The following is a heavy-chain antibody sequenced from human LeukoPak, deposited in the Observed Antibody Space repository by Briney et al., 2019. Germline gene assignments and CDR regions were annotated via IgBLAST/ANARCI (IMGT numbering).Heavy chain of an antibody. CDR1: GFTFSDYY. CDR2: ISNSGNTI. D-gene: IGHD3-22*01. V-gene: IGHV3-11*04. CDR3: SAGEGYYDSSDYYSAWAFNV. J-gene: IGHJ3*01. Sequence: GGSLGLSCAASGFTFSDYYMSWIRQAPGKGLEWVSYISNSGNTIYYADSVKGRFTSSRDNAKNSLYMQMNSLRAEDTAVYYCSAGEGYYDSSDYYSAWAFNVWGQGTMVTVSS.